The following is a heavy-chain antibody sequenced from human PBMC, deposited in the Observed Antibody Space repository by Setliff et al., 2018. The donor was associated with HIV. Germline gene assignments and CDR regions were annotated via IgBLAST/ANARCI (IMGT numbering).Heavy chain of an antibody. J-gene: IGHJ4*02. CDR2: ISYNGIT. Sequence: SETLSLTCAVFGGSFTDIGGSFTDYYWSWIRQPPRKGLEWVGYISYNGITTYNPSLKSRVTISVDTSKNQFSLRLSSVTAADTAVYYCARSGSSSPYYFDYWGQGTLVTVSS. D-gene: IGHD6-6*01. V-gene: IGHV4-61*08. CDR1: GGSFTDIGGSFTDYY. CDR3: ARSGSSSPYYFDY.